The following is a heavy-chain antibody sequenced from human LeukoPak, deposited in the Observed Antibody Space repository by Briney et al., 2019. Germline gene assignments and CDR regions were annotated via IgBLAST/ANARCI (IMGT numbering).Heavy chain of an antibody. CDR3: ALILTGYSRFDY. CDR1: GYTFTSYD. V-gene: IGHV1-8*01. D-gene: IGHD3-9*01. J-gene: IGHJ4*02. CDR2: MNPNSGNT. Sequence: ASVKVSCKASGYTFTSYDINWVRQATGQGLEWMGWMNPNSGNTGYAQKFQGRVTMTRNTSISTAYMELSSLRSEGTAVYYCALILTGYSRFDYWGQGTLVTVSS.